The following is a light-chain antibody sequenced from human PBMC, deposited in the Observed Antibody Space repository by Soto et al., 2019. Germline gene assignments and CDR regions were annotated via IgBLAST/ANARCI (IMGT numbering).Light chain of an antibody. Sequence: QSVLTQPASVSGSPGQSITISCTGTSSDVGGYNYVSWYQQHPGKAPKLMIYDVSNRPSGVSNRFSGSKSGNTASLTISGLQAEDEADYYCSAYTCSSTPRFGTRTKVTGL. CDR1: SSDVGGYNY. V-gene: IGLV2-14*01. CDR3: SAYTCSSTPR. CDR2: DVS. J-gene: IGLJ1*01.